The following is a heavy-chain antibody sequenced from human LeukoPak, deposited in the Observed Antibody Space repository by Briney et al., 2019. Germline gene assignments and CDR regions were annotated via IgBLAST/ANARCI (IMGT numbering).Heavy chain of an antibody. D-gene: IGHD3-16*01. J-gene: IGHJ6*02. Sequence: GGSLRLSCAASGFNFSINWMTWVRQAPGKGLEWVANIQDEGDEKNYVESVKGRFIISRDNSKNTLYLQMNSLRAEETAVYYCTKDRNFAAGVAWGYRYFYGLDVWGQGTTVTVS. CDR2: IQDEGDEK. CDR3: TKDRNFAAGVAWGYRYFYGLDV. CDR1: GFNFSINW. V-gene: IGHV3-7*03.